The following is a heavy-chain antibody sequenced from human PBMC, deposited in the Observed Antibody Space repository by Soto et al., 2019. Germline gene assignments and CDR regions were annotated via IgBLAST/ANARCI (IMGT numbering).Heavy chain of an antibody. J-gene: IGHJ4*02. Sequence: QVQLVESGGGVVQPGRSLRLSCAASGFTFSSYGMHWVRQAPGKGLEWVADIWYDGSNKYYADSVKGRFTISRDNSMDTLYLQMISLRGEDTAVYYCARDALFPGEITFGGVIANYFDYWGQGTLVTVSS. V-gene: IGHV3-33*01. CDR3: ARDALFPGEITFGGVIANYFDY. D-gene: IGHD3-16*02. CDR2: IWYDGSNK. CDR1: GFTFSSYG.